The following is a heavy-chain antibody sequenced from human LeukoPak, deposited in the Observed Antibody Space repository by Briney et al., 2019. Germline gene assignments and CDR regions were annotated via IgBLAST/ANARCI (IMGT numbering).Heavy chain of an antibody. CDR1: GFTFSSYG. V-gene: IGHV3-33*01. Sequence: GGSLRLSCAASGFTFSSYGMHWVRQAPAKGLEWVAVIWYDGSNKYYADSVKGRFTISRDNSKNTLYLQMNSLRAEDTAVYYCARDDSSGYYFDYWGQGTLVTVSS. D-gene: IGHD3-22*01. CDR3: ARDDSSGYYFDY. CDR2: IWYDGSNK. J-gene: IGHJ4*02.